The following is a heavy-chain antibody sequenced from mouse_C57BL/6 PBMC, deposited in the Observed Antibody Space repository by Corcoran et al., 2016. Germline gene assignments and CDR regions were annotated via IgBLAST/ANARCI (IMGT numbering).Heavy chain of an antibody. CDR3: ARSPYPAWFAY. V-gene: IGHV1-26*01. CDR1: GYTFTDYY. D-gene: IGHD2-10*01. CDR2: INPNNGGT. Sequence: EVQLQQSGPELVKPGASVKISCKASGYTFTDYYMNWVKQSHGKSLEWIGDINPNNGGTSYNQKFKGKATLTVDKSSSTAYMELRSLTSEDSAVYYCARSPYPAWFAYWGQGTLVTVSA. J-gene: IGHJ3*01.